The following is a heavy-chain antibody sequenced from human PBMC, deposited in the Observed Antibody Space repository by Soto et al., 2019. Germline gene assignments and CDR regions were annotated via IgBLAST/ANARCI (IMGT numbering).Heavy chain of an antibody. CDR2: IRSKAYGGTT. J-gene: IGHJ4*02. D-gene: IGHD1-1*01. Sequence: PGGSLRLSCTASGFTFGDYAMSWVRQAPGKGLEWVGFIRSKAYGGTTEYAASVKGRFTISRDDSKSIAYLQMNSLKTEDTAVYYCTSTGDTHFDFWGQGTLGTVSS. CDR3: TSTGDTHFDF. CDR1: GFTFGDYA. V-gene: IGHV3-49*04.